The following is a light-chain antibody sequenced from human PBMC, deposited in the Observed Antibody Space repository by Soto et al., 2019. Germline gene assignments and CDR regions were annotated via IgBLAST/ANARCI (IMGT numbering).Light chain of an antibody. V-gene: IGLV1-44*01. J-gene: IGLJ3*02. Sequence: QSALTQPTSASATPGQTVTISCSGSSSNIGSNAVSWYQHFPGTVPKVLIYSDDQRPSGVPDRFSGSKSGTSASLAISGLQAEDEADYFCAAWGDSLNTWVFGGGTKVTVL. CDR3: AAWGDSLNTWV. CDR2: SDD. CDR1: SSNIGSNA.